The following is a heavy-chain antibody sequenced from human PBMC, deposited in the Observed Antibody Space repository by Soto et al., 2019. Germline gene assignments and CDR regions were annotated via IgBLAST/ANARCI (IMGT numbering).Heavy chain of an antibody. CDR3: AKSRYADSSGDYYDF. D-gene: IGHD3-22*01. V-gene: IGHV3-23*01. Sequence: GGSLRLSCEASGFTFSNYAIRWVRQAPGKGLEWVSGIGGRGTSSYYADSVKGRFAISRDNSYNTLFLQLHSLRAEDTAVYYCAKSRYADSSGDYYDFWGQGTRVTVSS. J-gene: IGHJ4*02. CDR2: IGGRGTSS. CDR1: GFTFSNYA.